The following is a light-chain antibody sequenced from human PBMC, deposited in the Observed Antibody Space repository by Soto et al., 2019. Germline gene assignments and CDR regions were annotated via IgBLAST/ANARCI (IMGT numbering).Light chain of an antibody. CDR1: QSISNW. V-gene: IGKV1-5*03. CDR3: QQYNSYSWT. Sequence: DLQMTQSPSTVSASVGDRVTITCRASQSISNWLAWYQQKPGKAPKLLSYKASSLERGVPSRFSGSGSGTEFTLTISSLQPDDFATYYCQQYNSYSWTFGQGTKVEIK. J-gene: IGKJ1*01. CDR2: KAS.